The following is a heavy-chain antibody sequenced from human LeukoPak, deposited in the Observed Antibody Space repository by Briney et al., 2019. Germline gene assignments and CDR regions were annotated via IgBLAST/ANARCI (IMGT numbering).Heavy chain of an antibody. CDR2: LAYDGDNK. V-gene: IGHV3-30-3*01. CDR3: ARDENWGSTHY. J-gene: IGHJ4*02. Sequence: GGSLRLSCAASGLTFNTYAMHWVRQAPGKGLEWVAVLAYDGDNKFYADSVRGRFTISRDNSKNTLYLQMNSLRAEDTAVYYCARDENWGSTHYWGQGTLVTVSS. D-gene: IGHD7-27*01. CDR1: GLTFNTYA.